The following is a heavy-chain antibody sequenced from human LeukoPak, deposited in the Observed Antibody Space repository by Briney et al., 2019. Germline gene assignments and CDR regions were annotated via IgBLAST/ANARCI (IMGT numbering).Heavy chain of an antibody. CDR1: AFTFSTYS. CDR3: AVGFQVLNWFDP. V-gene: IGHV3-21*04. Sequence: PGGSLRLSCAASAFTFSTYSMNWVRQAPGKGLEWVSSISSGSTYIYYADSVKGRFTISRDNAKNSLYLQMNSLRAEDTAVYYVAVGFQVLNWFDPWGQGTLVTVSS. D-gene: IGHD6-13*01. CDR2: ISSGSTYI. J-gene: IGHJ5*02.